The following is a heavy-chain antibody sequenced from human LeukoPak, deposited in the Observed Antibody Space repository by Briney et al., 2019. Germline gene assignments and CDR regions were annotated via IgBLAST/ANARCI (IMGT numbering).Heavy chain of an antibody. D-gene: IGHD4-17*01. J-gene: IGHJ6*02. CDR3: ARHVSGDYAWLDV. Sequence: SETLSLTCTVSGGSISSYYWSWIRQPPGKGLECIGYVSYSGSTNYNPSLKSQVTISVDRSKNQFSLKLSSVTAADTAMYYCARHVSGDYAWLDVWGQGTTVTVSS. CDR1: GGSISSYY. V-gene: IGHV4-59*08. CDR2: VSYSGST.